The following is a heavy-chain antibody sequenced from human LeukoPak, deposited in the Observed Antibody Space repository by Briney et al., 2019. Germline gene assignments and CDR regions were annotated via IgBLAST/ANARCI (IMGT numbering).Heavy chain of an antibody. CDR1: GFTFSSYG. Sequence: PGGSLRLSCAASGFTFSSYGMHWVREAPGKGLDWVAFIRYDGGNKNYADSVKGRFTISRDNSKNTVYLQMNSLRAEDTAVYYCATPRGGEYFDYWGQGTLVTVSS. CDR2: IRYDGGNK. J-gene: IGHJ4*02. D-gene: IGHD2-21*01. CDR3: ATPRGGEYFDY. V-gene: IGHV3-30*02.